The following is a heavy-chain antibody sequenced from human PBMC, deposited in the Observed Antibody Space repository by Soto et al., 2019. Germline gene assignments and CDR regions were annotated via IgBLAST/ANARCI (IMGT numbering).Heavy chain of an antibody. CDR1: GLTFNRYW. D-gene: IGHD2-15*01. J-gene: IGHJ4*02. CDR2: INTDGTNS. Sequence: GSLRLSCAASGLTFNRYWMHWVRHAPGKGLVWVSHINTDGTNSNYADSVKGRFTISRDNAKSTLFLQMNSLRDEDTAVYYCAREFCSGGNCYTYYFDSWGQGITVTVSS. V-gene: IGHV3-74*01. CDR3: AREFCSGGNCYTYYFDS.